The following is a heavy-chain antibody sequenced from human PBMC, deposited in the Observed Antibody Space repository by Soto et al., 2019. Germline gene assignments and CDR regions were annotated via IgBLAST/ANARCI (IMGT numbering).Heavy chain of an antibody. Sequence: GGSLRLSCAASGVTFRSYGLHWVRQAPGKGLEWVAVISYDGSNKYYADSVKGRFTISRDNSKNTLYLQMNSLRAEDTAVYYCAKGHLSQSPTTVTTGRVFWGQGTLVTVSS. V-gene: IGHV3-30*18. J-gene: IGHJ4*02. CDR1: GVTFRSYG. CDR2: ISYDGSNK. D-gene: IGHD4-17*01. CDR3: AKGHLSQSPTTVTTGRVF.